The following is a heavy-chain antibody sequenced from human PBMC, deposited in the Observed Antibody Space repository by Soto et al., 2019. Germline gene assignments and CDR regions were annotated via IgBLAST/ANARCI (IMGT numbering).Heavy chain of an antibody. CDR3: ARTYYYDSSAPTPFDY. CDR2: IYYSGST. CDR1: GVSISSGDYY. D-gene: IGHD3-22*01. J-gene: IGHJ4*02. V-gene: IGHV4-30-4*01. Sequence: PSETLSLTCSVSGVSISSGDYYWNWIRQPPGKGLEWIGYIYYSGSTYYNPSLKSRVTISVDTSKNQFSLKLTSVTAADTAVYYCARTYYYDSSAPTPFDYWGQGTLVTVSS.